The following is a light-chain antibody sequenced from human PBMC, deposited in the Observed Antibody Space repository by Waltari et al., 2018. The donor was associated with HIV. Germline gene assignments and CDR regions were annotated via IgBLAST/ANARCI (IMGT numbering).Light chain of an antibody. V-gene: IGLV2-14*01. J-gene: IGLJ3*02. CDR2: EVS. Sequence: QSALTQPAYVSGSPGQSITISCPGPTSDAASFDYVSWYQQHPGKVPTLIIYEVSFRASGVSNRFSASKSGNTTSLTISGLQAEDEAVYYCGSYTATNSMMFGGGTKLTVL. CDR3: GSYTATNSMM. CDR1: TSDAASFDY.